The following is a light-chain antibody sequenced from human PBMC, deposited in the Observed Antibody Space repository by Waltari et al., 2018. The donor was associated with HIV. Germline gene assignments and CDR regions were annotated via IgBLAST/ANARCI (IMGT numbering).Light chain of an antibody. V-gene: IGLV2-8*01. CDR3: SSYKDANDVV. J-gene: IGLJ2*01. CDR2: EVN. Sequence: QSALTQPPSASGSPGQSVTISCTGTSSDVGGFDYVSWYHQQPPKAPKRILYEVNRRPSGFPYRFSGSKSGNTASLTVSGLQPEDEGDYYCSSYKDANDVVFGGGTKLTVL. CDR1: SSDVGGFDY.